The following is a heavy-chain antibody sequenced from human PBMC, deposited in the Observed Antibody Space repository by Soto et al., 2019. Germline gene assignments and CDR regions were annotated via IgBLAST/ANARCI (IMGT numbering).Heavy chain of an antibody. CDR1: GFTFSSYG. V-gene: IGHV3-33*01. J-gene: IGHJ6*02. Sequence: QVQLVESGGGVVQPGRSLRLSCAASGFTFSSYGMHWVRQAPGKGLEWVAVIWYDGSNKYYADSVKGRFTISRDNSKNTLYLQMNSLRAEDTAVYYCAREGVAGYYYYGMDVWGQGTTVTVSS. CDR2: IWYDGSNK. D-gene: IGHD6-19*01. CDR3: AREGVAGYYYYGMDV.